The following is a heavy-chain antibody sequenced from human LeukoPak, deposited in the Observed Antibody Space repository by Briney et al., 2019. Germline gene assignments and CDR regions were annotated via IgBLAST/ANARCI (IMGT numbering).Heavy chain of an antibody. CDR2: IYYSGST. CDR1: GVSISSGDYY. CDR3: ASHRRGGTTQSDNLFPDYYYYYGMDV. V-gene: IGHV4-30-4*01. D-gene: IGHD1-1*01. J-gene: IGHJ6*02. Sequence: SQTLSLTCTVSGVSISSGDYYWSWIRQPPGKGLEWIGYIYYSGSTYYNPSLKSRVTISVDTSKNQFSLKLSSVTAADTAVYYCASHRRGGTTQSDNLFPDYYYYYGMDVWGQGTTVTVSS.